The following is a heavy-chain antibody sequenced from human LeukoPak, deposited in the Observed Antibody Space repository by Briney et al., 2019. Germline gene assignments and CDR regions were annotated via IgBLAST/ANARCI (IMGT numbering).Heavy chain of an antibody. J-gene: IGHJ5*02. CDR3: AREGTDIVVVGRWFDP. V-gene: IGHV1-2*02. CDR2: INPNSGGT. Sequence: ASVKVSCKASGYTFTGYYMHCVRQAPGQGLEWMGWINPNSGGTNYAQKFQGRVTMTRDTSISTAYMELSRLRSDDTAVYYCAREGTDIVVVGRWFDPWGQGTLVTVSS. D-gene: IGHD2-2*01. CDR1: GYTFTGYY.